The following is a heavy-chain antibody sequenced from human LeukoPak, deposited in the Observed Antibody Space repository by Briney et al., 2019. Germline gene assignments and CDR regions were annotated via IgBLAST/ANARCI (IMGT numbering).Heavy chain of an antibody. V-gene: IGHV1-18*01. CDR1: GYTFTSYG. D-gene: IGHD3-9*01. CDR2: ISAYNGNT. CDR3: ARNYDILTGYSEHFDY. Sequence: ASVKASCKASGYTFTSYGISWVRQAPGRGLEWMGWISAYNGNTNYAQKLQGRVTMTTDTSTSTAYMELRSLRSDDTAVYYCARNYDILTGYSEHFDYWGQGTLVTVSS. J-gene: IGHJ4*02.